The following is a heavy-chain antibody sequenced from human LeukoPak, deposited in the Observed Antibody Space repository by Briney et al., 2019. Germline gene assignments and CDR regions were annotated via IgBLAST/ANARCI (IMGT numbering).Heavy chain of an antibody. V-gene: IGHV1-46*01. CDR1: GGTFSSYA. CDR2: INPSGATT. CDR3: ARDPVPYYDSSGYKNWIDP. J-gene: IGHJ5*02. Sequence: ASVTVSCKASGGTFSSYAISWVRQAPGQGLEWMGIINPSGATTTYAQKFQGRVSLTRDTSTTTVYMELSSLRSEDTAVYYCARDPVPYYDSSGYKNWIDPWGQGTLVTVSS. D-gene: IGHD3-22*01.